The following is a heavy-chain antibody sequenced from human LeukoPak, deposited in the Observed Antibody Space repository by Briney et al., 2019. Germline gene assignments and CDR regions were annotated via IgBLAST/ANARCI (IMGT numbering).Heavy chain of an antibody. CDR2: IYYSGST. V-gene: IGHV4-30-4*01. CDR1: GGSISSGDYY. J-gene: IGHJ6*02. CDR3: ARTRITMVRGVIIYYGMDV. D-gene: IGHD3-10*01. Sequence: PSETLSLTCTVSGGSISSGDYYWSWIRQPPGKSLEWIGYIYYSGSTYYNPSLKSRVTISVDTSKNQFSLKLSSVTAADTAVYYCARTRITMVRGVIIYYGMDVWGQGTTVTVSS.